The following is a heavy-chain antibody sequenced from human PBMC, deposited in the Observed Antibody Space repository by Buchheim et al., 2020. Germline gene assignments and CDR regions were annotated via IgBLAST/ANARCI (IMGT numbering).Heavy chain of an antibody. D-gene: IGHD1-7*01. J-gene: IGHJ6*02. CDR1: GFTFSSYA. CDR2: IKSKTDGGTT. CDR3: TTENWNYLMGGMDV. V-gene: IGHV3-15*01. Sequence: VQLVESGGGVVQPGRSLRLSCAASGFTFSSYAMHWVRQAPGKGLEWVGRIKSKTDGGTTDYAAPVKGRFTISRDDSKNTLYLQMNSLKTEDTAVYYCTTENWNYLMGGMDVWGQGTT.